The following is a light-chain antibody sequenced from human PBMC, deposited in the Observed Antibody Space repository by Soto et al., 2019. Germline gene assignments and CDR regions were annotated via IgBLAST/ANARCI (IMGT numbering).Light chain of an antibody. V-gene: IGKV3-11*01. J-gene: IGKJ1*01. CDR2: DAS. CDR3: QQRNNWPTWT. CDR1: QSIGSY. Sequence: EIVLTQSPATLSLSPGERATLSCRASQSIGSYLAWYQQKPGQAPRLLTYDASNRATGTPARFSGSGSGTDFTLTISSLEPEDFAVYYCQQRNNWPTWTFGQGTKVDIK.